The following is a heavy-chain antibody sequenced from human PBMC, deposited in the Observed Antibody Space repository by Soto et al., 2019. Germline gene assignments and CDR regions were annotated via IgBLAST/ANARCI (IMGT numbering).Heavy chain of an antibody. D-gene: IGHD2-2*01. Sequence: PGGSLRLSCAPSGFTFTNFAMNCVRQAPGKGLDWVSVISCTGDTTYNADSVKGRFTISRDNSMNTAFLQMNSLRAEDTALYYWAKGSCSSTSSYFDYCGEGSLVTVAS. J-gene: IGHJ4*02. CDR1: GFTFTNFA. CDR2: ISCTGDTT. V-gene: IGHV3-23*01. CDR3: AKGSCSSTSSYFDY.